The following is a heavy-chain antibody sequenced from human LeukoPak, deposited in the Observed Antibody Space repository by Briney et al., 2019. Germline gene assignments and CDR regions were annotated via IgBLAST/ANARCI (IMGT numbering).Heavy chain of an antibody. CDR2: ISGSGGST. CDR3: AKFVGISATGHWGAFDY. D-gene: IGHD6-13*01. J-gene: IGHJ4*02. Sequence: PGGSLRLSCAASGFTFSSYAMSWVRQAPGKGLEWVSAISGSGGSTYYADSVKGRFTISRDNSKNTQYLQMNSLRAEDTAVYYCAKFVGISATGHWGAFDYLGQGTLVTVSS. V-gene: IGHV3-23*01. CDR1: GFTFSSYA.